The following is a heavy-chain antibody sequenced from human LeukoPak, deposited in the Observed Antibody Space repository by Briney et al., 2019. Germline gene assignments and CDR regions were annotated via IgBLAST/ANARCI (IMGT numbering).Heavy chain of an antibody. CDR2: IYHSGST. V-gene: IGHV4-38-2*02. D-gene: IGHD4-17*01. J-gene: IGHJ5*01. CDR1: GYSISRGYY. Sequence: SETLSLTCSVSGYSISRGYYWGWIRQPPGKGLERIGSIYHSGSTYYNASLKSRVTISVDTSKNQFSLKLSSVTAADTAVYFCARLHGDYGSWFDSWGQGTLVTVSS. CDR3: ARLHGDYGSWFDS.